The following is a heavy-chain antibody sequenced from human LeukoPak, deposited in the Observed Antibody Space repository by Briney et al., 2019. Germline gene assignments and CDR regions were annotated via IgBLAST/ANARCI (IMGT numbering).Heavy chain of an antibody. CDR1: GFTFSTYW. V-gene: IGHV3-7*04. Sequence: GGSLRLSCAASGFTFSTYWMSWVRQAPGKGLEWVANIKQEGSDIYYVDSVKGRFTISRENAKNALFLQMNSLRAEDTAVYYCARGVVPAANVAYWGQGTLVT. CDR3: ARGVVPAANVAY. J-gene: IGHJ4*02. CDR2: IKQEGSDI. D-gene: IGHD2-2*01.